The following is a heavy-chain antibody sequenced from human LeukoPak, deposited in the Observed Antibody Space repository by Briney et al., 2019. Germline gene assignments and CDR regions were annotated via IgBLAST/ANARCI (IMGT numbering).Heavy chain of an antibody. CDR2: IYPGDSDT. CDR1: GYSFTSYW. CDR3: ARQITVAGNFDY. D-gene: IGHD6-19*01. J-gene: IGHJ4*02. Sequence: PGESLKISCKGSGYSFTSYWIGWVRQMSGKGLEWMGIIYPGDSDTKYSPSFQGQVTISVDKSISTAYLQWSSLKASDTAMYYCARQITVAGNFDYWGQGTLVTVSS. V-gene: IGHV5-51*01.